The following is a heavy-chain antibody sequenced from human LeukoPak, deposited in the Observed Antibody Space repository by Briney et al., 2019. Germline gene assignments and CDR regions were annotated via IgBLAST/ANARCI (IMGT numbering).Heavy chain of an antibody. V-gene: IGHV3-30*02. CDR2: IQFDGSYK. D-gene: IGHD2-2*01. CDR1: GFTFGSSA. CDR3: ATHCSGTACHRDY. J-gene: IGHJ4*02. Sequence: GGSLRLSCAVSGFTFGSSAMHWVRQTPGKGLECVAFIQFDGSYKHYSDSVKGRFTISRDNSKNTLYLEMNSLRPEDTAVYYCATHCSGTACHRDYWGQGTLVTVSS.